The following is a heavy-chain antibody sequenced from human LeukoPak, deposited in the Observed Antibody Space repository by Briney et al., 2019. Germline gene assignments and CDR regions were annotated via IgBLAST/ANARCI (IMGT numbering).Heavy chain of an antibody. J-gene: IGHJ5*02. CDR3: ARGRGYYYDSSGYYYNNWFDP. CDR1: GGTFSSYA. CDR2: IIPIFGTA. Sequence: SVKVSCKASGGTFSSYAISWVRQAPGQGLEWMGGIIPIFGTANYAQKFQGRVTITKNTSISTAYMELSSLSSEDTAVYYCARGRGYYYDSSGYYYNNWFDPWGQGTLVTVSS. V-gene: IGHV1-69*05. D-gene: IGHD3-22*01.